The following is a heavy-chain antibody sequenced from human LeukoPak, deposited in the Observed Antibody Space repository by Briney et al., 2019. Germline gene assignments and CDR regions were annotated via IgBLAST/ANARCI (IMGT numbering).Heavy chain of an antibody. Sequence: SETLSLTCTVSGGSISNYYWSWIRQPAGKGLEWIGRIYTSGSTNYNPSLKSRVTMSLGTSKNQFSLNLSSVTAADTAVYYCARYTVDGWDYFDYWSQGTLVTVSS. J-gene: IGHJ4*02. D-gene: IGHD4-11*01. V-gene: IGHV4-4*07. CDR3: ARYTVDGWDYFDY. CDR2: IYTSGST. CDR1: GGSISNYY.